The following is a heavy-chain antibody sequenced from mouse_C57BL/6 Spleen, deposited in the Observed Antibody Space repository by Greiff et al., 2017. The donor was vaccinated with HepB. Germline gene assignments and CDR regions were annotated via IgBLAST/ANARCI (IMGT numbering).Heavy chain of an antibody. CDR2: INPNNGGT. CDR3: ARGRAYYSNYPFAY. J-gene: IGHJ3*01. V-gene: IGHV1-22*01. CDR1: GYAFTDYN. Sequence: EVQLQQSGPELVKPGASVKMSCKASGYAFTDYNMHWVKQSHGKSLEWIGYINPNNGGTSYNQKIKGKATLTVNKSSSTAYMELRSLTSEDSAVYYWARGRAYYSNYPFAYWGQGTLVTVSA. D-gene: IGHD2-5*01.